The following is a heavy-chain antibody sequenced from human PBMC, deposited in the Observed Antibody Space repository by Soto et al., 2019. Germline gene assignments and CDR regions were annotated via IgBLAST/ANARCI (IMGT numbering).Heavy chain of an antibody. Sequence: QVQLVQSGAEVKKPGSSVKVSCKVSGGTFNYYAINWVRQAPGRGLEWMGGIVPISGTTNYAQKFQGRVTITADESTSTAYMELSSLRSEDTAVYYCARSGVVVNAFDIWGQGTLVTVSS. D-gene: IGHD2-21*01. CDR3: ARSGVVVNAFDI. V-gene: IGHV1-69*12. CDR1: GGTFNYYA. CDR2: IVPISGTT. J-gene: IGHJ3*02.